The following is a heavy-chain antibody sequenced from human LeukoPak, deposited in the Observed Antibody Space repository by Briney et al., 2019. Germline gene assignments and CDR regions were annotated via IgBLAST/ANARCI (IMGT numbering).Heavy chain of an antibody. CDR2: INPSGGST. CDR3: VRYGIAVYYFDY. Sequence: GASVKVSRKASGYTFTSYYMHWVRQAPGQGLEWMGIINPSGGSTSYAQKFQGRVTMTRDMSTSTVYMELSSLRSEDTAVYYCVRYGIAVYYFDYWGQGTLVTVSS. J-gene: IGHJ4*02. CDR1: GYTFTSYY. D-gene: IGHD6-19*01. V-gene: IGHV1-46*01.